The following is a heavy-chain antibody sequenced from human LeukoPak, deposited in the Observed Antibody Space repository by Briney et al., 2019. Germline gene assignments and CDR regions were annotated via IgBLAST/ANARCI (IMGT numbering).Heavy chain of an antibody. J-gene: IGHJ4*02. D-gene: IGHD5/OR15-5a*01. CDR1: GYTFTGYY. CDR3: ARDSRVTNGDY. Sequence: ASVKVSCKASGYTFTGYYMHWVRQAPGQGLEWVGLVNPKNGDTKYAQKLQGRVTMTRDTSISKVYMELSRLRSDDTAVYYCARDSRVTNGDYWGQGTLVTVSS. CDR2: VNPKNGDT. V-gene: IGHV1-2*02.